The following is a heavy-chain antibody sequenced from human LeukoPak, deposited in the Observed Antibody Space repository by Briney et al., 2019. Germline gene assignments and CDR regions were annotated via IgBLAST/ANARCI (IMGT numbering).Heavy chain of an antibody. Sequence: GESLKISCKGSGYSFTSYWIGWVRQMPGKGLEWMGIIYPGDSDTRYSSSFQGQVTISADKSISTAYLQWSSLKASDTAMYYCARKYYDFWSGYDYWGQGTLVTVSS. CDR2: IYPGDSDT. J-gene: IGHJ4*02. D-gene: IGHD3-3*01. V-gene: IGHV5-51*01. CDR3: ARKYYDFWSGYDY. CDR1: GYSFTSYW.